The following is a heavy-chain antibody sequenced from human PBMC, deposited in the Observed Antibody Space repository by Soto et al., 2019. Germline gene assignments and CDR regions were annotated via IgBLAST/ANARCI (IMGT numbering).Heavy chain of an antibody. CDR2: MYNTGSP. V-gene: IGHV4-59*01. D-gene: IGHD2-21*02. Sequence: SETLSLTCTVSGGSISSYYWSWIRQPPGKGLEWIGYMYNTGSPVYNPSFKSRVTISVDTSKNQFSLKLNSVTAADTAVYYCARDLWGYCGTDCYPLDVWGQGTTVTVSS. CDR3: ARDLWGYCGTDCYPLDV. CDR1: GGSISSYY. J-gene: IGHJ6*02.